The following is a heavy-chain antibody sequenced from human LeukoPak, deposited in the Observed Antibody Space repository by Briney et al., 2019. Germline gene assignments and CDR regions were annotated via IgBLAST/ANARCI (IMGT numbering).Heavy chain of an antibody. Sequence: SVTLSLTCTVSGSSINSYYWNWIRHPPGKGLEWSRYIYYSGSTNYNPSLKSRVTISVDTSKNQFSLKLSSVTAADTAVYYCARAGGYCSGGTCYNWFDPWGQGTPVTVSS. CDR1: GSSINSYY. CDR3: ARAGGYCSGGTCYNWFDP. V-gene: IGHV4-59*13. CDR2: IYYSGST. D-gene: IGHD2-15*01. J-gene: IGHJ5*02.